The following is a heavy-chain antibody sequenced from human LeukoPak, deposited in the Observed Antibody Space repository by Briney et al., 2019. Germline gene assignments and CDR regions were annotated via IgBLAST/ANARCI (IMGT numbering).Heavy chain of an antibody. Sequence: GGSLRLSCAASGFTFSSYAMSWVRQAPGKGLEWVSAISAGGDSPHYADSVKGRFTISRDNSTNPLYLQLNSLRAEDTAVSYCARPLTGYCSAGSCPGDSWGERTLVTVSS. V-gene: IGHV3-23*01. CDR3: ARPLTGYCSAGSCPGDS. CDR1: GFTFSSYA. J-gene: IGHJ4*02. D-gene: IGHD2-15*01. CDR2: ISAGGDSP.